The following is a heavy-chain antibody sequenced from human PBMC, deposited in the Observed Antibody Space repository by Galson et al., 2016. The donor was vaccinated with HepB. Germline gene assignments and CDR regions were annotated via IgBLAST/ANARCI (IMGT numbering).Heavy chain of an antibody. CDR2: IKQDGSEK. CDR1: GFTFINYW. J-gene: IGHJ6*02. Sequence: SLRLSCAASGFTFINYWMSWVRQAPGKGLEWVANIKQDGSEKSYVDSVKGRFTISRDNAKNSLYLHLSSLRGDDTAVYYCSSAMGQYQLLPFAMNVWGQGTMVAVSS. D-gene: IGHD2-2*01. CDR3: SSAMGQYQLLPFAMNV. V-gene: IGHV3-7*01.